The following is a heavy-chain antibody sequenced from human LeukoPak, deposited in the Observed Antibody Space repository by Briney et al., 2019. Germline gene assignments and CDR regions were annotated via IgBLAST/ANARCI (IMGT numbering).Heavy chain of an antibody. J-gene: IGHJ1*01. CDR1: GFTFSSYG. CDR3: AKAPHSSSSAEYFQH. CDR2: IRYDGSNK. V-gene: IGHV3-30*02. D-gene: IGHD6-6*01. Sequence: GGSLRLSCAASGFTFSSYGMHWVRQAPGKGLEWVAFIRYDGSNKYYADSVKGRFTISRDNSKNTLYLQMNSLRAEDTAVYYCAKAPHSSSSAEYFQHWGQGTLVTVSS.